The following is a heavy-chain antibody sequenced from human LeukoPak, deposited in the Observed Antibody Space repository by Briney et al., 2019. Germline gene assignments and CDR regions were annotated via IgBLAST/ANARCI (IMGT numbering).Heavy chain of an antibody. J-gene: IGHJ1*01. V-gene: IGHV4-34*01. Sequence: SETLSLTCAVYGGSFSGYYWSWIRQPPGKGLEWIGEINHSGSTNYNPSLKSRVTISVDTSKNQFSLKLSSVTAADTAVYYCASMYSGSYYYSQHWGQGTLVTVSS. CDR2: INHSGST. D-gene: IGHD1-26*01. CDR1: GGSFSGYY. CDR3: ASMYSGSYYYSQH.